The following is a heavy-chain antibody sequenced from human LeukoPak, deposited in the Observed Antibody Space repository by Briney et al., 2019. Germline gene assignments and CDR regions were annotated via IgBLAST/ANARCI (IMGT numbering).Heavy chain of an antibody. J-gene: IGHJ4*02. CDR1: GCTFSTSA. V-gene: IGHV3-64D*09. CDR3: VKGQEVVYTPTFDF. D-gene: IGHD2-8*02. Sequence: PGGSLRLSCSASGCTFSTSAMHWVRQAPGKGLEYVSSLSVNGISAYYADSVRGRFSISRDNSKGTLFLQMSSLRAEDTAVYYCVKGQEVVYTPTFDFWGQGTLVTVSS. CDR2: LSVNGISA.